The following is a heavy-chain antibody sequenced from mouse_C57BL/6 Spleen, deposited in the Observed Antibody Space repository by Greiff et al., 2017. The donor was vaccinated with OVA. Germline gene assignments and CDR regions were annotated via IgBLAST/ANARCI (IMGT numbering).Heavy chain of an antibody. CDR1: GYTFTSYW. CDR2: INPSNGGT. CDR3: AREGFTTVVATEDY. V-gene: IGHV1-53*01. J-gene: IGHJ2*01. Sequence: QVHVKQPGTELVKPGASVKLSCKASGYTFTSYWMHWVKQRPGQGLEWIGNINPSNGGTNYNEKFKSKATLTVDKSSSTAYMQLSSLTSEDSAVYYCAREGFTTVVATEDYWGQGTTLTVSS. D-gene: IGHD1-1*01.